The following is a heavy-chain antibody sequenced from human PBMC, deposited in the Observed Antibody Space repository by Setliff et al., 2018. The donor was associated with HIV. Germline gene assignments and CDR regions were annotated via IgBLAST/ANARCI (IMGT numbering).Heavy chain of an antibody. J-gene: IGHJ4*02. CDR2: TTPLLGTT. CDR1: GNTFSSYG. CDR3: ARTDYGGNSGGNYFDY. D-gene: IGHD4-17*01. V-gene: IGHV1-69*05. Sequence: SVKVSCKASGNTFSSYGITWVRQAPGQGLEWMGGTTPLLGTTNYAQKFQGRVTITTDEPTNTVYMEVRSLRSDDTAVYYCARTDYGGNSGGNYFDYWGQGSLVTSPQ.